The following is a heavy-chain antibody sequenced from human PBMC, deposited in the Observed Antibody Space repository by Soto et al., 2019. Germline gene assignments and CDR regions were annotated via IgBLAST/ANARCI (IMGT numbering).Heavy chain of an antibody. CDR3: AQLGLMTFSHKHYFNH. CDR2: IKNDGTST. CDR1: GFNFDNYG. V-gene: IGHV3-23*01. J-gene: IGHJ4*02. Sequence: AGGSLRLSCVASGFNFDNYGMSWVRQAPGEGLEWVSAIKNDGTSTYYAASVEDRFTISRDNSKNTLYLQLNSLRAEDTAVYYCAQLGLMTFSHKHYFNHWGRGTLVTVSS. D-gene: IGHD3-16*01.